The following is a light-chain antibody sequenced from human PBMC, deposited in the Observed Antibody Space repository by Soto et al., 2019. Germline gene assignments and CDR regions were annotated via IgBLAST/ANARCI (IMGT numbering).Light chain of an antibody. V-gene: IGKV3D-15*01. CDR1: QTLRRT. CDR3: QQYNNWPIT. Sequence: EIVLMQSPGTLSLSPGERATLSCRASQTLRRTYIAWYQQKPGQAPRVLIYGASKRATGIPDRFSGSGSGTDFTLTISSLQSEDFEIYYCQQYNNWPITFGQGTRLEI. CDR2: GAS. J-gene: IGKJ5*01.